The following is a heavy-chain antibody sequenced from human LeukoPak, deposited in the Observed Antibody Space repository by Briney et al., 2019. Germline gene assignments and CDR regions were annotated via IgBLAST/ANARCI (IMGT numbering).Heavy chain of an antibody. D-gene: IGHD4-23*01. Sequence: GGSLRLSSAAPGFTFSSDWISWVRQAPGKGLEWVANIKQDGSEIDYVDSVKGRFTISRDNAKNSLDLQMNSLRVEDTAVYYCARGKLSFDYWGQGTLVTVSS. CDR1: GFTFSSDW. J-gene: IGHJ4*02. CDR3: ARGKLSFDY. V-gene: IGHV3-7*01. CDR2: IKQDGSEI.